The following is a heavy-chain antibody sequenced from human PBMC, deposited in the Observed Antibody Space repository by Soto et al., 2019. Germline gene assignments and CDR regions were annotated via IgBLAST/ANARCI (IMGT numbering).Heavy chain of an antibody. CDR3: AKDRRAGGNYGGYSAF. CDR1: GFTFSSYG. V-gene: IGHV3-23*01. CDR2: SSATGAGT. Sequence: EVQLLESGGGLVQPGGSLRLSCAASGFTFSSYGMTWVRQAPGKGLEWVSFSSATGAGTYYADSVKGRFTISRDNSKNTLYLQMTSLRADDTAVYYCAKDRRAGGNYGGYSAFWGEGALVIVSS. J-gene: IGHJ4*02. D-gene: IGHD1-7*01.